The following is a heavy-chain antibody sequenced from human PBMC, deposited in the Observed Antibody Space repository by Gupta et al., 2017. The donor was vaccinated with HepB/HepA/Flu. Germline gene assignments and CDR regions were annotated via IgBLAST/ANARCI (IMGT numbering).Heavy chain of an antibody. J-gene: IGHJ5*02. CDR3: ARPGFAAAATFGWFNP. D-gene: IGHD6-13*01. V-gene: IGHV3-7*01. CDR2: IKKDGSEK. CDR1: GFTFSDYW. Sequence: EVQLLESGGDLVQPGGSLRLSCAASGFTFSDYWMSWVRQAPGKGLEWVANIKKDGSEKYYVDSVKGRFIISRENAKNSLYLQMNSLRVEDTAVYYCARPGFAAAATFGWFNPWGQGTLVTVSS.